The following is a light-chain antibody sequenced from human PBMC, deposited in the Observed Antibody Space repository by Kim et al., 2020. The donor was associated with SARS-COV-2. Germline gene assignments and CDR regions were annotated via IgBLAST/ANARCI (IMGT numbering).Light chain of an antibody. CDR1: NIGRKS. CDR3: QVWDSSMDHPV. CDR2: YDS. Sequence: SYELTQPPSVSVAPGKTARITCGGNNIGRKSVHWYQQKPGQAPVLVIYYDSDRPSGLPERFSGSNSGNTATLTISRVEAGDEADYYCQVWDSSMDHPVFG. V-gene: IGLV3-21*04. J-gene: IGLJ2*01.